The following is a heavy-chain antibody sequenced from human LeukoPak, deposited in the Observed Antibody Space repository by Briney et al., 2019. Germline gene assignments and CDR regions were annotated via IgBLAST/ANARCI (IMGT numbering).Heavy chain of an antibody. D-gene: IGHD2-2*01. Sequence: TGGSLRRSGAASGFTFTSYAMSWVRQTPGKGLEWVSGISGGGASAYYADSVKGRFTISRDNSKNTVYLQMSSLRAEDTAVYYCARGETSSYDYWGQGTLVTVSS. V-gene: IGHV3-23*01. CDR1: GFTFTSYA. J-gene: IGHJ4*02. CDR3: ARGETSSYDY. CDR2: ISGGGASA.